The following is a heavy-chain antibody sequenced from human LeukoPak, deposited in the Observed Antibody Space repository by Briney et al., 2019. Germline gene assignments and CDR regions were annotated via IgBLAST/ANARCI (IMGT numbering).Heavy chain of an antibody. CDR2: IYYSGST. CDR1: GGSISSYY. V-gene: IGHV4-59*01. J-gene: IGHJ3*02. Sequence: SETLSLTGIVSGGSISSYYWSWIRQPPGKGLEWIGYIYYSGSTNYNPSLKSRVTISVDTSRTQFSLKLSSVTAADTAVYYCARSGYSYGADAFDIWGQGTMVTVSS. D-gene: IGHD5-18*01. CDR3: ARSGYSYGADAFDI.